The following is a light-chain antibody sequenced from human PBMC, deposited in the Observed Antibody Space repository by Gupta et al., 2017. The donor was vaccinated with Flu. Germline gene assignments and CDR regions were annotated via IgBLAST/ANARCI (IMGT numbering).Light chain of an antibody. Sequence: DIVMTQSPDSLAVSLGERATINCKSSQSVLYSSNNKNYLAWYQQMPGQPPKLLIYWASTRESGVPDRFSGSGSGTDFTLTISALHAEDVAVYYCQQYASPPLTFGGGTKVEIK. CDR3: QQYASPPLT. J-gene: IGKJ4*01. CDR2: WAS. CDR1: QSVLYSSNNKNY. V-gene: IGKV4-1*01.